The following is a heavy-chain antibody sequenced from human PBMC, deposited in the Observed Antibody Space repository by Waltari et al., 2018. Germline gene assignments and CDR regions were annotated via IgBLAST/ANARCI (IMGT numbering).Heavy chain of an antibody. CDR3: ARGYDFWSGYTRRARYYMDV. V-gene: IGHV4-34*01. CDR2: INHRGST. CDR1: GGSFSGYY. J-gene: IGHJ6*03. D-gene: IGHD3-3*01. Sequence: QVQLQQWGAGLLKPSETLSLTCAVYGGSFSGYYWSWIRQPPGKGLEWIGEINHRGSTNSNPALKSRVTISVDTSKNQCSLKRSSVTAADTAVYYCARGYDFWSGYTRRARYYMDVWGKGTTVTVSS.